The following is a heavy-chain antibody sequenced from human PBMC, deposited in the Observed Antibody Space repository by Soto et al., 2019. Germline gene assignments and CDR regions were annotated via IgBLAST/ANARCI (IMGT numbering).Heavy chain of an antibody. Sequence: SETLSLTCAVYGGSFSGYYWSWIRQPPGKGLEWIGEINHSGSTNYNPSLKSRVTISVDTSKNQFSLKLSSVTAADTAVYYCARGGIVVVVAATNYYYYYGMDVWGQGTTVTVYS. CDR1: GGSFSGYY. CDR2: INHSGST. CDR3: ARGGIVVVVAATNYYYYYGMDV. D-gene: IGHD2-15*01. J-gene: IGHJ6*02. V-gene: IGHV4-34*01.